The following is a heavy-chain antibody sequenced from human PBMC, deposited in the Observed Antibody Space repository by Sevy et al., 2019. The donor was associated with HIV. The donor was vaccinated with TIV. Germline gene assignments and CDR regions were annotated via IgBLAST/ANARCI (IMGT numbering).Heavy chain of an antibody. CDR2: IYSGGNT. CDR1: GFTVSSNY. J-gene: IGHJ4*02. Sequence: GGSLILSCTASGFTVSSNYMSWVRHAPGKGLEWVSIIYSGGNTYYADSVKGRFTISRDNSKNTLYLQMNYLRTEDTAVYYCARDVRLGGQGTLVTVSS. D-gene: IGHD3-9*01. CDR3: ARDVRL. V-gene: IGHV3-66*01.